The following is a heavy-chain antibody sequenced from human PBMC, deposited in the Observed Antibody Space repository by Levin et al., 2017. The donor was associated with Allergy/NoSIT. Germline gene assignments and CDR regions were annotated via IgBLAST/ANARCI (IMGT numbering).Heavy chain of an antibody. CDR3: ARGYSYGYDY. CDR2: INPSSGNT. V-gene: IGHV1-46*01. D-gene: IGHD5-18*01. Sequence: GESLKISCKASGYTFTSYFMHWVRQAPGQGLEWMGIINPSSGNTNYAQKFQGRVTMTRDTSTSTVYMELSSLRSADTAVYYCARGYSYGYDYWGQGTLVTVSS. CDR1: GYTFTSYF. J-gene: IGHJ4*02.